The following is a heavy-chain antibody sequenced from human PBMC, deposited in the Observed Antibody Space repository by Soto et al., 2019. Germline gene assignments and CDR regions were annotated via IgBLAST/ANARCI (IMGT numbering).Heavy chain of an antibody. CDR2: IYPGDSDT. V-gene: IGHV5-51*01. Sequence: GESLKISCKVSGYRFTNYWIGWVRQMPGKGLEWMGIIYPGDSDTRYSPSFQGQVTISADKSINTAYLQWSSLKASDTAMYYCARDYCSGTTCYELDYWGQGTQVTVSS. J-gene: IGHJ4*02. CDR1: GYRFTNYW. CDR3: ARDYCSGTTCYELDY. D-gene: IGHD2-2*01.